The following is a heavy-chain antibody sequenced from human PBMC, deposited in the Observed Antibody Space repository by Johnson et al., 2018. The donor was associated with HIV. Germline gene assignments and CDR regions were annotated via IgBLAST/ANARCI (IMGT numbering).Heavy chain of an antibody. CDR1: GFTFSSYG. D-gene: IGHD3-16*02. CDR2: IRYDGSNK. V-gene: IGHV3-30*02. Sequence: QVQLVESGGGVVQPGGSLRLSCAASGFTFSSYGMHWVRQAPGKGLEWVAFIRYDGSNKYYADSVKVRFTISRDNSKNTLYLQMNSLRAEDKALYYCARESPYDYVWGSYRPGAVYIWGQGTMVTVSS. J-gene: IGHJ3*02. CDR3: ARESPYDYVWGSYRPGAVYI.